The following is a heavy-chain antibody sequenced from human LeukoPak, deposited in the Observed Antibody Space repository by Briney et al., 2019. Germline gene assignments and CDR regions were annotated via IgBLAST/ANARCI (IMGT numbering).Heavy chain of an antibody. CDR2: IYYSGST. V-gene: IGHV4-39*07. CDR1: GGSISSSSYY. CDR3: ARESLVRPFDY. J-gene: IGHJ4*02. D-gene: IGHD2-2*01. Sequence: SETLSLTCTVSGGSISSSSYYWGWIRQPPGKGLEWIGSIYYSGSTYYNPSLKSRVTISVDTSKNQFSLKPSSVTAADTAVYYCARESLVRPFDYWGQGTLVTVSS.